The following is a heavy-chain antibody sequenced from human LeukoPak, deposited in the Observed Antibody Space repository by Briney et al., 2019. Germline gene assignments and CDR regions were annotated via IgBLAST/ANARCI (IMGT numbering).Heavy chain of an antibody. CDR1: GFTFSNYA. J-gene: IGHJ4*02. CDR2: ISSSSNYI. D-gene: IGHD2-21*02. Sequence: GGSLRLSCAASGFTFSNYAMSWVRQAPGKGLEWVSSISSSSNYIYYADSVKGRFTISRDNAKNSLYLQMNSLRAEDTAVYFCARGLQIADNVFDCWGQGTLVTVSS. V-gene: IGHV3-21*01. CDR3: ARGLQIADNVFDC.